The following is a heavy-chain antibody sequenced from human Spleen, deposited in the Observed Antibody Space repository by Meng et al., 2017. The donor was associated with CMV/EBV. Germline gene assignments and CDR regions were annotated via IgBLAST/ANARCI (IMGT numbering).Heavy chain of an antibody. V-gene: IGHV1-2*02. CDR3: ARVGYSSSRGMDV. D-gene: IGHD6-6*01. Sequence: ASVKVSCKASGGTFSSYPITWVRQAPGQGLEWMGWINPNSGGTNYAQKFQGRVTMTRDTSISTAYMELSRLRSDDTAVYYCARVGYSSSRGMDVWGQGTTVTVSS. J-gene: IGHJ6*02. CDR1: GGTFSSYP. CDR2: INPNSGGT.